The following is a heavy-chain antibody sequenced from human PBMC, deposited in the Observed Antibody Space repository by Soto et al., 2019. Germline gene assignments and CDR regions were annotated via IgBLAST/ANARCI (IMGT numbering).Heavy chain of an antibody. D-gene: IGHD3-10*01. CDR3: AREGVYYGSGTSYGMDV. CDR2: ISSSSSTI. J-gene: IGHJ6*02. V-gene: IGHV3-48*02. CDR1: GFTFSSYS. Sequence: HPGGSLRLSCAASGFTFSSYSMNWVRQAPGKGLEWVSYISSSSSTIYYADSVKGRFTISRDNAKNSLYLQMNSLRDEDTAVYYCAREGVYYGSGTSYGMDVWGQGTTVTVSS.